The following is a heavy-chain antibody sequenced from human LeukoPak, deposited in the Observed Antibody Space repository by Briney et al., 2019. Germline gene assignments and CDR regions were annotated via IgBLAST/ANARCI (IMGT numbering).Heavy chain of an antibody. J-gene: IGHJ5*01. Sequence: SETLSLTCTVSGGSISSYYWSWIRQPPGKGLEWIGYISYSGTTNYHPSLKSRVTISVDTSKNQFSLKLSSVTAADTAVFYCARNHGGWFDSWGQGTLVTVSS. CDR1: GGSISSYY. CDR2: ISYSGTT. V-gene: IGHV4-59*01. CDR3: ARNHGGWFDS. D-gene: IGHD4-23*01.